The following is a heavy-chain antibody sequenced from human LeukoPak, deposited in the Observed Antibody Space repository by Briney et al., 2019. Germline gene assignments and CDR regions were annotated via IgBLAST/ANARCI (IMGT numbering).Heavy chain of an antibody. Sequence: EPGGSLRLSCAASGFTFSNSWLHWVRQAPGKGLVWVSRINERGSSTSYADSVKGRFTISSDNATNTLYLQMNNLRADDTAVYYCAGGRLVATSKAVAIDYWGQGTLVTVSS. D-gene: IGHD5-12*01. J-gene: IGHJ4*02. CDR1: GFTFSNSW. V-gene: IGHV3-74*01. CDR3: AGGRLVATSKAVAIDY. CDR2: INERGSST.